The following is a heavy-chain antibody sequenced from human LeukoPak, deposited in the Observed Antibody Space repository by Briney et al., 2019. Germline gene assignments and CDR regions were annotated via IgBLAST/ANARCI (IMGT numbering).Heavy chain of an antibody. V-gene: IGHV3-7*01. CDR3: ARSGPPYGLDF. J-gene: IGHJ6*02. Sequence: QPGGPLRLSCASCGFTFSRHWMNWVRQAPGRGLEWVANIKQDGSEKYYVDSVKGRFTISRDNAKNSLFLQMNSLRAEDTAVYYCARSGPPYGLDFWGQGTTVTVSS. CDR2: IKQDGSEK. CDR1: GFTFSRHW.